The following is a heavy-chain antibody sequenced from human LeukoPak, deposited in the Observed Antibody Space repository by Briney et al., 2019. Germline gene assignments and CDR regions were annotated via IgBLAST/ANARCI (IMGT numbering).Heavy chain of an antibody. D-gene: IGHD3-22*01. J-gene: IGHJ4*02. CDR2: IHSGGST. Sequence: GGSLRLSCAASGISVSNNYMTWVRQAPGKGLEWVSVIHSGGSTYYGDSVKGRFTISRDNSKNTLYLQMNSLRAEDTAVYYCTRAESGGYYFLVYWGQGTLVTVSS. CDR3: TRAESGGYYFLVY. CDR1: GISVSNNY. V-gene: IGHV3-53*01.